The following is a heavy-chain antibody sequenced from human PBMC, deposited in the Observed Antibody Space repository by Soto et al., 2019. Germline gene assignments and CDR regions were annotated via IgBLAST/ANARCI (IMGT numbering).Heavy chain of an antibody. D-gene: IGHD3-22*01. Sequence: QVQLVQSGAEVKKPGASVKVSCKASGYTFTGYYMHWVRQAPGQGLEWMGWINPNSGGTNYAQKCQGWVTMTRDTSISTAYMELGRLRSDDTAVYYCAREGGSYYDSSGLDYWGQGTLVTVSS. CDR3: AREGGSYYDSSGLDY. V-gene: IGHV1-2*04. CDR2: INPNSGGT. J-gene: IGHJ4*02. CDR1: GYTFTGYY.